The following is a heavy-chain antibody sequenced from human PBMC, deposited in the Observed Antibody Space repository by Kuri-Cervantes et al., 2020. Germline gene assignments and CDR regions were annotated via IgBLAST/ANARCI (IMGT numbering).Heavy chain of an antibody. CDR2: TSSSSSTI. CDR3: ARGYCSGGSCYSGENPFDY. V-gene: IGHV3-48*01. CDR1: GFTFSSYS. Sequence: GESLKISCAASGFTFSSYSMNWVRQAPGKGLEWVSYTSSSSSTIYYADSVKGRFTISRDNAKNSLYLQMNSLRAEDTALYHCARGYCSGGSCYSGENPFDYWGQGTLVTVSS. J-gene: IGHJ4*02. D-gene: IGHD2-15*01.